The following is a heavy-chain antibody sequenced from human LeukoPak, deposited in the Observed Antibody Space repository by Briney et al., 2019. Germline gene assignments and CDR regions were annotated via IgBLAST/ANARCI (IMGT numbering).Heavy chain of an antibody. CDR1: GGSFSGYY. D-gene: IGHD3-3*01. J-gene: IGHJ4*02. Sequence: SETLSLTCAVHGGSFSGYYWRWIPQPPGKGVGWIRELHQSRSTNYNPPLQSRLTITVDTSKNQLSLKLSSVTAADTAVYYCARVLTIFGVVIQYYFDYWGQGTLVTVSS. CDR3: ARVLTIFGVVIQYYFDY. CDR2: LHQSRST. V-gene: IGHV4-34*01.